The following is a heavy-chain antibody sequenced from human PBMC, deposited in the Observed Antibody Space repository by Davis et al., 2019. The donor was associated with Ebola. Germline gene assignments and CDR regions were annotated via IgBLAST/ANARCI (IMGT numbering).Heavy chain of an antibody. CDR2: MNPKSGNT. CDR3: ARGCSSDRCFMGAFDI. Sequence: ASVKVSCKASGYTFTGYYIHWVRQATGQGLEWMGWMNPKSGNTGYVQKFQGRVTITRNTSISTVYMELSSLRSEDTAVYYCARGCSSDRCFMGAFDIWGQGTMVTVSS. CDR1: GYTFTGYY. D-gene: IGHD6-19*01. V-gene: IGHV1-8*03. J-gene: IGHJ3*02.